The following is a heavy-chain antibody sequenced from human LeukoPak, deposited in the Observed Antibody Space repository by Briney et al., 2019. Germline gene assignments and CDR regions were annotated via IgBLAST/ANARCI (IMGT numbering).Heavy chain of an antibody. CDR2: ISAYNGNT. CDR3: ARVQFATVFGLYYYGMDV. D-gene: IGHD2-21*02. J-gene: IGHJ6*02. Sequence: GSVKVSCKASGYTFTSYGISWMRQAPGQGLEWVGWISAYNGNTNYAQKLQGRVTMTTDTSTSTAYMELRSLGSDDTAVYYCARVQFATVFGLYYYGMDVWGQGTTVTVSS. CDR1: GYTFTSYG. V-gene: IGHV1-18*01.